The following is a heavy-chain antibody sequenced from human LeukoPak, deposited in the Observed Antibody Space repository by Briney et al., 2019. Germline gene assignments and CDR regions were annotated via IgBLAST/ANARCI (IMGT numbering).Heavy chain of an antibody. D-gene: IGHD6-13*01. Sequence: SETLSLTCTVSGGSLSRYYWSWIRQPPEKGLVWIGYKDYSGSTNYNRPLKSRVTISVDTSKTQFSLKLSSVTAADTAVYYCARVYYSSSYDYWYFDLWGRGTLVTVSS. CDR3: ARVYYSSSYDYWYFDL. V-gene: IGHV4-59*01. J-gene: IGHJ2*01. CDR2: KDYSGST. CDR1: GGSLSRYY.